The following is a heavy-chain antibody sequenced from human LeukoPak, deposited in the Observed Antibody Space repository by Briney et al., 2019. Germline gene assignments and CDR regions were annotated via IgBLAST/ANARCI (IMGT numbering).Heavy chain of an antibody. V-gene: IGHV4-39*01. CDR2: IYYSGST. Sequence: SETLSLTCTVSGGSISSSSYYWGWIRQPPGKGLEWVGSIYYSGSTYYNPSLKSRVTISVDTSKNQFSLKLSSVTAADTAVYYCARPGGSYCSDAFDIWGQGTMVTVSS. J-gene: IGHJ3*02. CDR3: ARPGGSYCSDAFDI. D-gene: IGHD1-26*01. CDR1: GGSISSSSYY.